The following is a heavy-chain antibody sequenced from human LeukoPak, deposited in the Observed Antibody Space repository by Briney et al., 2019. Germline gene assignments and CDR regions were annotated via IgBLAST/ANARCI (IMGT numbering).Heavy chain of an antibody. CDR3: ARLGAVAGPVTLGFDY. V-gene: IGHV5-51*01. Sequence: GESLKISCEGSGYTFTSYWIAWVRQMPGKGLEWMGIIYSPSFQGQVTISAGKSISTAYLQWSSLKASDTAMYYCARLGAVAGPVTLGFDYWGQGTLVTVSS. CDR1: GYTFTSYW. J-gene: IGHJ4*02. D-gene: IGHD6-19*01. CDR2: IY.